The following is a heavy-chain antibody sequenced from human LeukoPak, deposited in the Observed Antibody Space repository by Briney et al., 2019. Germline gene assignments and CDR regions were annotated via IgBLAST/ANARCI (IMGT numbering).Heavy chain of an antibody. V-gene: IGHV3-11*05. Sequence: GGSLRLSCAASGFTFSDYYMTWMRQAPGKGLEWVSYISSRSSYTNYADSVTGRFTISRDNAKNSLNLHMSSLRVEDTAVYYCARDSYSSSWYGVGWFDPWGQGTLVTVSS. CDR1: GFTFSDYY. CDR2: ISSRSSYT. J-gene: IGHJ5*01. CDR3: ARDSYSSSWYGVGWFDP. D-gene: IGHD6-13*01.